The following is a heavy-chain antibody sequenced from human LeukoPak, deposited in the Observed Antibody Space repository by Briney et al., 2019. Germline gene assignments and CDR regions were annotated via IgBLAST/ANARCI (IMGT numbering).Heavy chain of an antibody. D-gene: IGHD3-10*01. CDR2: IIPIFGTA. Sequence: SVKVSCKASGGTFSSYAISWVRQAPGQGLEWMGGIIPIFGTANYAQKFQGRVTITADESTSTAYMELSSLRSEDTAVYYCARDYYGSGSPHYGMDVWGQGTTVTVSS. CDR3: ARDYYGSGSPHYGMDV. J-gene: IGHJ6*02. CDR1: GGTFSSYA. V-gene: IGHV1-69*13.